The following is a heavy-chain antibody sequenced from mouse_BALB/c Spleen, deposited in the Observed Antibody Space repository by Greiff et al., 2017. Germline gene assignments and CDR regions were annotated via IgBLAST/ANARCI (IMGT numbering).Heavy chain of an antibody. CDR3: ARDYRYDGDAMDY. J-gene: IGHJ4*01. V-gene: IGHV2-9*02. D-gene: IGHD2-14*01. CDR2: IWAGGST. Sequence: VKLKESGPGLVAPSQSLSITCTVSGFSLTSYGVHWVRQPPGKGLEWLGVIWAGGSTNYNSALMSRLSISKDNSKSQVFLKMNSLQTDDTAMYYCARDYRYDGDAMDYWGQGTSVTVSS. CDR1: GFSLTSYG.